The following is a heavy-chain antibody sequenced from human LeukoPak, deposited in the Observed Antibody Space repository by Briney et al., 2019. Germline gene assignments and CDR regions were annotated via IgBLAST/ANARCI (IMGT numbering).Heavy chain of an antibody. J-gene: IGHJ4*02. CDR3: ARNSDYYDYSPQSA. CDR2: IGHDGADK. D-gene: IGHD3-22*01. Sequence: GGSLRLSCAASGFTFSHYALHWVRQAPGKGLEWVALIGHDGADKYYADSVKGRFLISRDNSKNMLFLQMNSLIIEDTAVYYCARNSDYYDYSPQSAWGQGTLVTVSS. CDR1: GFTFSHYA. V-gene: IGHV3-30*04.